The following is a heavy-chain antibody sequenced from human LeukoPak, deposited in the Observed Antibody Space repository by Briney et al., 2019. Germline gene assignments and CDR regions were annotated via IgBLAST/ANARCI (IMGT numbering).Heavy chain of an antibody. CDR2: IRYDGSKK. D-gene: IGHD3-10*01. V-gene: IGHV3-30*02. Sequence: GGSLRPSCTASGFAFRSHAMHWVRQAPGKGLEWVAFIRYDGSKKFYADSVKGRFTISRDNSKNTLYLQMNSLRAEDTAVYYCAKVFSYYGSGSYLFNHWGQGTLVTVSS. CDR1: GFAFRSHA. CDR3: AKVFSYYGSGSYLFNH. J-gene: IGHJ5*02.